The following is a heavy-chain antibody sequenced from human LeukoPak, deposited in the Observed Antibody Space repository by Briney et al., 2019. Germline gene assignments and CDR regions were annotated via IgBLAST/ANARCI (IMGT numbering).Heavy chain of an antibody. V-gene: IGHV3-23*01. CDR2: ISGSGGST. CDR3: AKGGSAWEQLGDY. Sequence: QAGGSLRLSCAASGFTFSSYAMSWVRQAPGKGLEWVSVISGSGGSTNYADSVKGRFTISRDNSKNTLYLQMNSLRAEDTAVYYCAKGGSAWEQLGDYWGQGTLVTVSS. D-gene: IGHD1-26*01. CDR1: GFTFSSYA. J-gene: IGHJ4*02.